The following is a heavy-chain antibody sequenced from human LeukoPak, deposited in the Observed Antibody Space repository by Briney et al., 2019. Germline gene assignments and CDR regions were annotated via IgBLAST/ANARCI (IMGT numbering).Heavy chain of an antibody. CDR1: GFTFSSYA. J-gene: IGHJ4*02. CDR2: ISYDGSNK. CDR3: AKDYCTNGVCYSFDY. D-gene: IGHD2-8*01. V-gene: IGHV3-30*18. Sequence: PGGSLRLSCAASGFTFSSYAMSWVRQAPGKGLEWVAVISYDGSNKYYADSVKGRFTISRDNSKNTLYLQMNSLRAEDTAVYYCAKDYCTNGVCYSFDYRGQGTLVTVSS.